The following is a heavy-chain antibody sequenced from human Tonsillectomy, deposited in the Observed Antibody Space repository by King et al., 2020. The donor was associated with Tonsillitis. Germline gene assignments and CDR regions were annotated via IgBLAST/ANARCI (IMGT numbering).Heavy chain of an antibody. Sequence: VQLVQSGGGLVKPGGSLRLSCAASGFTFSSYSMNWVRQAPGKGLEWVSSIRSTSSYIYYADSVRGRFTISRDNAKNSLYLQMNSLRAEDTAVYYCARVRRLQFVHYAFDIWGQGTMVTVSS. CDR3: ARVRRLQFVHYAFDI. V-gene: IGHV3-21*01. CDR2: IRSTSSYI. CDR1: GFTFSSYS. D-gene: IGHD5-24*01. J-gene: IGHJ3*02.